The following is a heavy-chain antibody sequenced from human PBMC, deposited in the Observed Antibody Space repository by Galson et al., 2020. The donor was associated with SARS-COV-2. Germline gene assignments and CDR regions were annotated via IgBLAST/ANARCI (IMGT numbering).Heavy chain of an antibody. J-gene: IGHJ5*02. CDR3: ARQDKRIIGWFDP. CDR1: GGSISSSSYY. D-gene: IGHD2-15*01. V-gene: IGHV4-39*01. CDR2: IYYSGNT. Sequence: SETLSLTCTVSGGSISSSSYYWGWIRQPPGKGLEWIGSIYYSGNTYYNPSLKSRVTISVDTSKNQFSLKLSSVTAADTAVYHCARQDKRIIGWFDPWGQGTLVIVSS.